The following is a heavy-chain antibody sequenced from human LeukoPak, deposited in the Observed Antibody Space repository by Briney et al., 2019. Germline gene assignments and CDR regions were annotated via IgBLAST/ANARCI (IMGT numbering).Heavy chain of an antibody. D-gene: IGHD2-2*01. CDR2: INPNSDGT. CDR3: ERDQYQLPSYYYYMDV. V-gene: IGHV1-2*02. J-gene: IGHJ6*03. CDR1: GYTFTGYY. Sequence: GASVKVSCKASGYTFTGYYMHWVRQAPGQGLEWMGWINPNSDGTNYAQKFQGRVTMTSETSISTAYMELSRLRSDDTAVYYCERDQYQLPSYYYYMDVWGKGTTVTVSS.